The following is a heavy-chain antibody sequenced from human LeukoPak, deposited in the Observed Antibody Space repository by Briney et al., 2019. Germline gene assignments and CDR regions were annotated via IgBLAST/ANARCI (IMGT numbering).Heavy chain of an antibody. CDR1: GFTFTNNA. CDR2: IGGGDVEI. J-gene: IGHJ4*02. Sequence: GESLKISCAMSGFTFTNNAMTWVRQAPGKGLEWVSTIGGGDVEIHYADSVKGRFTVYRDNSLNTLYLRINGLRTEDTAIYYCAKDFWSGYNPDCWGQGTLVTVSS. D-gene: IGHD3-3*01. V-gene: IGHV3-23*01. CDR3: AKDFWSGYNPDC.